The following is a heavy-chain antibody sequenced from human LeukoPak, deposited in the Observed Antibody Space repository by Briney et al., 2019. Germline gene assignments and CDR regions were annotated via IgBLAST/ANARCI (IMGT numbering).Heavy chain of an antibody. Sequence: SETLSLTCTVSGASISSYYWSWIRQPPGKGLEWIGYISYSGSTNYNPSLKSRVTISIDTSKNQFSLKLSSVTAADTAVYYCARHGNWDPFDYWGQGTLVTVSS. CDR2: ISYSGST. CDR3: ARHGNWDPFDY. CDR1: GASISSYY. J-gene: IGHJ4*02. D-gene: IGHD7-27*01. V-gene: IGHV4-59*01.